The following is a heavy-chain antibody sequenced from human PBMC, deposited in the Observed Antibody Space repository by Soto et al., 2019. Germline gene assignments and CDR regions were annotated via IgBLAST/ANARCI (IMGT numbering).Heavy chain of an antibody. J-gene: IGHJ3*01. CDR1: GLTISGQKY. Sequence: EGSMRLSCAAFGLTISGQKYVAWVRQAPGKGLEWVSGLYDVDGSFYADSVRGRFTTSSDSSKTTVYLQMNDLRPDDTAVYYCATWHEREHAYDVWGQGTTVTVSS. CDR3: ATWHEREHAYDV. V-gene: IGHV3-53*01. CDR2: LYDVDGS. D-gene: IGHD1-1*01.